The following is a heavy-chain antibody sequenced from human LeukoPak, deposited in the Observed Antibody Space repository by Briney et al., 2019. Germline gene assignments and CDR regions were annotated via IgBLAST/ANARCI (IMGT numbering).Heavy chain of an antibody. Sequence: SVKVSCKASGGTFSSYAISWVRQAPGQGLEWMGGIIPTFGTANYAQKFQGRVTITADESTSTAYMELSSLRSEDTAVYYCARGRDTAMRLSYFPSLDIWGQGTMVTVSS. J-gene: IGHJ3*02. D-gene: IGHD5-18*01. CDR3: ARGRDTAMRLSYFPSLDI. CDR1: GGTFSSYA. CDR2: IIPTFGTA. V-gene: IGHV1-69*13.